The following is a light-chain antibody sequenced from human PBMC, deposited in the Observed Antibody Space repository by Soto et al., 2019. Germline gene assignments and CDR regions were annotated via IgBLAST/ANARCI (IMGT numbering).Light chain of an antibody. CDR1: SGSVSTSYY. J-gene: IGLJ2*01. CDR3: VLYMGSGSVV. CDR2: STN. V-gene: IGLV8-61*01. Sequence: QAVVTQEPSFSVSPGGTVTLTCGLGSGSVSTSYYPSWYQQTPGQAPRTLIYSTNTRSSGVPDRFSGSILGNKAALTITGAQADDESYYYCVLYMGSGSVVFGGGTKLTVL.